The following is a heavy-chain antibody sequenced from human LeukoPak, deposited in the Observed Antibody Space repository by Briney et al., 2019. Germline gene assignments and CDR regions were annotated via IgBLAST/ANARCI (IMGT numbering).Heavy chain of an antibody. Sequence: GGSLRLSCAASGFTFSSYALTWVRQAPGEGLEWVSSISDSGDRTHYADSVKGRFTISRVNSQNTLLLQMSNLRTEDTAVYYCANSSLGWGQGTLVTVSS. CDR1: GFTFSSYA. V-gene: IGHV3-23*01. CDR3: ANSSLG. CDR2: ISDSGDRT. J-gene: IGHJ4*02.